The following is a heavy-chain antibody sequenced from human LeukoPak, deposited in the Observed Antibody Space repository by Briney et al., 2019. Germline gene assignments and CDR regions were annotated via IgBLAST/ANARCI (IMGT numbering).Heavy chain of an antibody. CDR2: ISSSGSTI. CDR1: GFTFSDYY. D-gene: IGHD3-10*01. CDR3: AGNYYGSGSYYNPLDY. V-gene: IGHV3-11*01. J-gene: IGHJ4*02. Sequence: GGSKRLSCAASGFTFSDYYMSCIRQAPGKGLEWVSYISSSGSTIYYADSVKGRFTISRDNAKNSLYLQMNSLRAEDTAVYYCAGNYYGSGSYYNPLDYWGQGTLVTVSS.